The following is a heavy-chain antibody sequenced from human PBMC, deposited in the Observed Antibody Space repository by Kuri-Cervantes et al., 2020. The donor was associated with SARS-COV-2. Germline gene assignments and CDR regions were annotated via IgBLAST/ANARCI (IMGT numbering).Heavy chain of an antibody. Sequence: TLSLTCAVYGGSFSGYYWSWIRQPPGKGLEWIGEINHSGSTNYNPSLKSRVTISVDTSKNQFSLKLSSVTAADTAVYYCARDHYDSSGSSQGFDYWGQGTLVTVSS. J-gene: IGHJ4*02. CDR1: GGSFSGYY. CDR2: INHSGST. D-gene: IGHD3-22*01. V-gene: IGHV4-34*01. CDR3: ARDHYDSSGSSQGFDY.